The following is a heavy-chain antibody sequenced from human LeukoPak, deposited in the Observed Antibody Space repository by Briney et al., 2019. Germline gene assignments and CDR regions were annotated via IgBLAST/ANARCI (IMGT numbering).Heavy chain of an antibody. Sequence: ASVKVSCKVSGYTLTELSMHWVRQAPGKGLEWMGGFDPEDDETISAQRFQGRVTMTEDTSTDTAYMELSSLRSEDTAVYYCARDRLSPNHGIVGATDRHDFDYWGQGTLVTVSS. CDR1: GYTLTELS. D-gene: IGHD1-26*01. CDR2: FDPEDDET. J-gene: IGHJ4*02. V-gene: IGHV1-24*01. CDR3: ARDRLSPNHGIVGATDRHDFDY.